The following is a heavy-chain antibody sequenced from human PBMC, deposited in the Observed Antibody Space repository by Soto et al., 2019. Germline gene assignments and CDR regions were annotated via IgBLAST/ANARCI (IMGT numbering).Heavy chain of an antibody. CDR1: GDSINNNYY. Sequence: SETLSLTCAVSGDSINNNYYWGWIRKPPGKGLEWIASIYNTVSTHYNPSLRSRVTISIDTSKNQFSLQLSSVTAADTAVYYCARNSSGWYFDSWGQGXRLTVFS. J-gene: IGHJ4*02. D-gene: IGHD6-19*01. V-gene: IGHV4-38-2*01. CDR2: IYNTVST. CDR3: ARNSSGWYFDS.